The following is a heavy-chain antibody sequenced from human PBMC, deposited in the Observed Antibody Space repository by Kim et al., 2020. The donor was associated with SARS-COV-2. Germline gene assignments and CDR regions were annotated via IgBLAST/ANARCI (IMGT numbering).Heavy chain of an antibody. CDR3: ARDRFPDAFDI. CDR1: GGSISSYY. CDR2: IYYSGST. J-gene: IGHJ3*02. V-gene: IGHV4-59*01. Sequence: SETLSLTCTVSGGSISSYYWNWIRQPPGKGLEWIGYIYYSGSTNYNPSLKSRVTISVDTSKNQYSMKLSSVTAADTAVYYCARDRFPDAFDIWGQGTMVTVSS. D-gene: IGHD3-10*01.